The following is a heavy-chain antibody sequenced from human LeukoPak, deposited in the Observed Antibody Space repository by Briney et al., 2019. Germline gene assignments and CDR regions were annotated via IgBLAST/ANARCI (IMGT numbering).Heavy chain of an antibody. J-gene: IGHJ3*02. CDR3: ARPNYDYGSNPEAFDI. CDR1: GGTFSSYA. CDR2: IIPILGIA. D-gene: IGHD4-23*01. V-gene: IGHV1-69*04. Sequence: SVTVSCKASGGTFSSYAISWVRQAPGQGLEWMGRIIPILGIANYAQKFQGRVTITADKSTSTAYMELSSLRSEDTAVYYCARPNYDYGSNPEAFDIWGQGTMVTVSS.